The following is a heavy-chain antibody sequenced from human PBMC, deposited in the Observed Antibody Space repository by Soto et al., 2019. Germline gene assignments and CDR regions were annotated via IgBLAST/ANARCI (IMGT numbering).Heavy chain of an antibody. CDR2: IYDDGSA. Sequence: QMHLQESGPGLVKPSETLSLTCTVSGGSISSSYWSWIRQPPGKGLEWLAYIYDDGSANYNPSLTGRATISLDTSKNQFSLKLTSVTAADTAVYYCARDKYCSGGSCRKNWFDPWGQGTLVTVSS. D-gene: IGHD2-15*01. V-gene: IGHV4-59*01. CDR3: ARDKYCSGGSCRKNWFDP. J-gene: IGHJ5*02. CDR1: GGSISSSY.